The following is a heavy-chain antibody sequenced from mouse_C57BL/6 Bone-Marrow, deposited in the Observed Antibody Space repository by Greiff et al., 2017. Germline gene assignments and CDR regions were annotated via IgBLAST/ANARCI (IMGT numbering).Heavy chain of an antibody. Sequence: QVQLQQPGAELVMPGASVKLSCKASGYTFTSYWMHWVKQRPGQGLEWIGEIDPSDSYTNYNQKFKGKSTLTVDKSSSTAYMQLSSLTSEDSAVYYCAVDYGSSYGYFDVWGTGTTVTVSS. CDR2: IDPSDSYT. J-gene: IGHJ1*03. CDR3: AVDYGSSYGYFDV. V-gene: IGHV1-69*01. CDR1: GYTFTSYW. D-gene: IGHD1-1*01.